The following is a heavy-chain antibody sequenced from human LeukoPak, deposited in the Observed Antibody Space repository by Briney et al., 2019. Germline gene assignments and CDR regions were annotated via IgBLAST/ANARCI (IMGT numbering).Heavy chain of an antibody. J-gene: IGHJ6*03. CDR2: ISYDGSNK. D-gene: IGHD6-13*01. V-gene: IGHV3-30*04. Sequence: GGSLRLSCAASGFTFSSYAMHWVRQAPGKGLEWVAVISYDGSNKYYADSVKGRFTISRDNSKNTLYLQMNSLRAEDTALYYCAKTKAYSSSRDRYYMDVWGKGTTVTVSS. CDR1: GFTFSSYA. CDR3: AKTKAYSSSRDRYYMDV.